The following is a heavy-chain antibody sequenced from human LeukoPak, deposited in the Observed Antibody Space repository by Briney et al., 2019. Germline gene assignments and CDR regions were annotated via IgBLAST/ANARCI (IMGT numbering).Heavy chain of an antibody. V-gene: IGHV4-34*01. CDR2: INHSGST. D-gene: IGHD2-2*01. CDR1: GGSISGYY. J-gene: IGHJ6*03. CDR3: ARQGCSSTSCYYYMDV. Sequence: SETLSLTCTVSGGSISGYYWSWIRQPPGKGLEWIGEINHSGSTNYNPSLKSRVTISVDTSKNQFSLKLSSVTAADTAVYYCARQGCSSTSCYYYMDVWGKGTTVTV.